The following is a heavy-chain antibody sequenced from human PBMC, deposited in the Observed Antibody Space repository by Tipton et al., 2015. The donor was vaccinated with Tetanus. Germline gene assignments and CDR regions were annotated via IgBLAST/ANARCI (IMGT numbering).Heavy chain of an antibody. CDR2: ISHSENT. Sequence: TLSLTCAVYYDSFYGYYWSWIRQPPGKGLEWIGEISHSENTNYNPSLQSRVTISMNTSKNQVSLRLTSVTDADTAVYYCARDQGGGRVVRLNWFDPWGQGTLVTVSS. CDR1: YDSFYGYY. CDR3: ARDQGGGRVVRLNWFDP. J-gene: IGHJ5*02. V-gene: IGHV4-34*01. D-gene: IGHD6-6*01.